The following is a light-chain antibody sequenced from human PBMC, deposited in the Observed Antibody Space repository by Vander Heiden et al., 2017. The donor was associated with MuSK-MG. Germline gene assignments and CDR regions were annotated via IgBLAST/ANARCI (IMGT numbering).Light chain of an antibody. Sequence: EIVLTQSPGTLSLSPGERATLSCRASQSVSMYLAWYQQKPGQAPRLLMYSASARATGVPDRFSGGGSGTDFTLTISRLQPEDFAVYYCQQYDSSPGTFGQGTKVEIK. V-gene: IGKV3-20*01. CDR2: SAS. CDR3: QQYDSSPGT. CDR1: QSVSMY. J-gene: IGKJ1*01.